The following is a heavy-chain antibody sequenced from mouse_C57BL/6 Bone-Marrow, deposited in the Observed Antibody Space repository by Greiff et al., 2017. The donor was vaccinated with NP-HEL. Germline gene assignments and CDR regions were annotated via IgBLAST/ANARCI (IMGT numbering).Heavy chain of an antibody. V-gene: IGHV1-19*01. D-gene: IGHD1-1*01. J-gene: IGHJ2*01. Sequence: EVKLQESGPVLVKPGASVKMSCKASGYTFTDYYMNWVKQSHGKSLEWIGVINPYNGGTSYNQKFKGKATLTVDKSSSTAYMELNSLTSEDSAVYYCARDGSSYDYFDYWGQGTTLTVSS. CDR3: ARDGSSYDYFDY. CDR1: GYTFTDYY. CDR2: INPYNGGT.